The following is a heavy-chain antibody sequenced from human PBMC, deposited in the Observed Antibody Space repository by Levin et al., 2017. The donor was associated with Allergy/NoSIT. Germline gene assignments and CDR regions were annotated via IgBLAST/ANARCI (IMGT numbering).Heavy chain of an antibody. J-gene: IGHJ4*01. CDR3: AMQRHSGGEIWTGYYSDF. D-gene: IGHD3/OR15-3a*01. Sequence: SETLSLTCSVSGDPISTSKYYWGWIRQPPGKGLEWIGITYHSGRTYYSPSLKSRVTMSVETSKNQFSLRMTSVAAADTAVYYCAMQRHSGGEIWTGYYSDFWGPGTLVTVSS. V-gene: IGHV4-39*01. CDR1: GDPISTSKYY. CDR2: TYHSGRT.